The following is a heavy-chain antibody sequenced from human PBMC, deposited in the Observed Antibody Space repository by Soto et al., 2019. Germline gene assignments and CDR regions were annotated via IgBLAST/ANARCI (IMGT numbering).Heavy chain of an antibody. Sequence: PSETLSLTCAVYGGSFSGYYWSWIRQPPGKGLEWIGEINHSGSTNYNPSLKSRVTISVDTSKNQFSLKLSSVTAADTAVYYCVAVGVITIFGVVILDNWFDPWGQGTLVTVSS. CDR1: GGSFSGYY. CDR3: VAVGVITIFGVVILDNWFDP. V-gene: IGHV4-34*01. J-gene: IGHJ5*02. D-gene: IGHD3-3*01. CDR2: INHSGST.